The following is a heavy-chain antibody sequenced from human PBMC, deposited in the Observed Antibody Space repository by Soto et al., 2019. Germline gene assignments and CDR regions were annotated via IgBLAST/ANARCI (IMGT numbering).Heavy chain of an antibody. CDR3: AKWSAPPYYYGMDV. CDR2: ISGRGGST. J-gene: IGHJ6*02. V-gene: IGHV3-23*01. CDR1: GFTFSSYA. Sequence: EVQLLESGGGVVQPGGSLRLSCAASGFTFSSYAMSWVRQAPGKGLEWVSSISGRGGSTYYADSVKGRFTISRDNSKYTLYLQMNSLRAGDTAVYYCAKWSAPPYYYGMDVWGQGTTVTVSS. D-gene: IGHD3-3*01.